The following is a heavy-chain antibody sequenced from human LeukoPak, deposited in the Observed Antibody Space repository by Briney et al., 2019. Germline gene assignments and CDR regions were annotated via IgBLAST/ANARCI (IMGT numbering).Heavy chain of an antibody. J-gene: IGHJ6*02. CDR2: ISGSGGST. D-gene: IGHD1-7*01. Sequence: GGSLRLSRAASGFTFSSYAMSWVRQAPGKGLEWVSAISGSGGSTYYADSVKGRFTISRDNSKNTLYLQMNSLRAEDTAVYYCAKLTGTTQNYYYYYGMDVWGQGTTVTVSS. V-gene: IGHV3-23*01. CDR3: AKLTGTTQNYYYYYGMDV. CDR1: GFTFSSYA.